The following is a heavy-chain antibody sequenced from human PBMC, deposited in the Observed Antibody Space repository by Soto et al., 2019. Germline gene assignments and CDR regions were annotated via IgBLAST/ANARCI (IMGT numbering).Heavy chain of an antibody. CDR2: IYYSGST. Sequence: QVQLQESGPGLVKPSETLSLTCTVSGGSISSYYWSWIRQPPGKGLEWIGYIYYSGSTNYNPSPKSRVNIQVDTSTNQFPLRRRSVTAADTVVYYCAGGLELATGGGWFDPWGQGTLVTVSS. D-gene: IGHD3-10*01. CDR3: AGGLELATGGGWFDP. CDR1: GGSISSYY. V-gene: IGHV4-59*01. J-gene: IGHJ5*02.